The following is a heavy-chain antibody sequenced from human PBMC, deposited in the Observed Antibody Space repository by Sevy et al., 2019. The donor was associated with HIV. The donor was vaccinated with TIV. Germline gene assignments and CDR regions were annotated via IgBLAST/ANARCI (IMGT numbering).Heavy chain of an antibody. D-gene: IGHD4-17*01. J-gene: IGHJ5*02. CDR2: IYYNGDT. Sequence: SEILSLTCSVSGGSISNGDYYWAWIRLPPGKGLEWIGSIYYNGDTYYNPSLKSRVTVSVDMSKNQFSLRLSSVTAADTAIYYCARHRAHHDYADPWGQGTLVTVSS. CDR3: ARHRAHHDYADP. CDR1: GGSISNGDYY. V-gene: IGHV4-39*01.